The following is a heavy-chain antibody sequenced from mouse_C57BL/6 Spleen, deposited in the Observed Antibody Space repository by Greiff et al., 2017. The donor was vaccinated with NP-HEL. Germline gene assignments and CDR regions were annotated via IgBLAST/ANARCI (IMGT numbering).Heavy chain of an antibody. CDR1: GYTFTSYW. Sequence: QVQLQQPGAELVKPGASVKMSCKASGYTFTSYWITWVKQRPGQGLEWIGDIYPGSGSTNYNEKFKSRATLTVATSSITAYMQLSSLTSEDSAVYFFARGSPFAYWGQGTLVTVSA. D-gene: IGHD1-1*02. V-gene: IGHV1-55*01. J-gene: IGHJ3*01. CDR3: ARGSPFAY. CDR2: IYPGSGST.